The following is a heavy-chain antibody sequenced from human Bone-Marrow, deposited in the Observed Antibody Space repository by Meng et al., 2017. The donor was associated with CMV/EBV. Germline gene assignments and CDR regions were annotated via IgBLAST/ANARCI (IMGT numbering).Heavy chain of an antibody. CDR2: ISSSRSYI. J-gene: IGHJ3*01. Sequence: GESLKISCAPSGFTFNTYTIHWVRQAPGKGLEWVSSISSSRSYINYADSVKGRFTISRDNAKNSVFLQLSSLRVEDTAVYYCARERLYQPLWGDALDVWRQGTKVTVSS. V-gene: IGHV3-21*01. CDR3: ARERLYQPLWGDALDV. D-gene: IGHD2-2*01. CDR1: GFTFNTYT.